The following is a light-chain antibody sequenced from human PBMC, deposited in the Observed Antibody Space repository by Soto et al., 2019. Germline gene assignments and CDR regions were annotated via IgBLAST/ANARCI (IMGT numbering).Light chain of an antibody. CDR3: QQYSGYPLT. CDR1: QSISGS. J-gene: IGKJ4*01. V-gene: IGKV1-5*03. Sequence: DIQMTQSPSTLSASVGDRVTITCRASQSISGSLACYQQKPGTVPKLLIYKASGLESGVPSRFSGSGSGTEFTLTISGLQPDDFATYYCQQYSGYPLTFGGGTKVEI. CDR2: KAS.